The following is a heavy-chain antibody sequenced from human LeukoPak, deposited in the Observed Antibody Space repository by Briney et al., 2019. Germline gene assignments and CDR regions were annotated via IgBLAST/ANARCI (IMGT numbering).Heavy chain of an antibody. CDR2: ISSSGSTI. Sequence: PGGSLRLSCAASGFTFSSYEMNWVRQAPGKGLEWVSYISSSGSTIYYADSVRGRFTISRDNAKNSLYLQMNSLRAEDTAVYYCARVSTTTVTTRWIGAFDIWGQGTMVTVSS. CDR1: GFTFSSYE. CDR3: ARVSTTTVTTRWIGAFDI. J-gene: IGHJ3*02. D-gene: IGHD4-17*01. V-gene: IGHV3-48*03.